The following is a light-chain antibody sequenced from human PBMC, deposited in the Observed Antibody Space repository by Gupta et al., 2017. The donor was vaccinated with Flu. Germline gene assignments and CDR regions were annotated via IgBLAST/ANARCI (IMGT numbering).Light chain of an antibody. V-gene: IGKV3-11*01. CDR2: DAS. Sequence: IVFTQSPATLSLSLAERATLSCRASQNIAIYLAWYQQKPGQAPRLLLYDASNRATGIPARFSGSGSGTDFTLTISSLEPEDFAVYYCQQRDNWPLYTFGQGTKLDIK. CDR1: QNIAIY. CDR3: QQRDNWPLYT. J-gene: IGKJ2*01.